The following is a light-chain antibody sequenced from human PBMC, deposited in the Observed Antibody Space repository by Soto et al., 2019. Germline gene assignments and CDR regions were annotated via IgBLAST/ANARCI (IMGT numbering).Light chain of an antibody. Sequence: QSAPTQPPSASRSPGQSVTISCTGTSSDVGGYNYVSWYQQHPGKAPKLMISEVSKRPSGVPDRFSGSKSGNTASLTVSGLQAEDETDYYCSSFAGNNNLVFGGGTKLTFL. CDR2: EVS. CDR1: SSDVGGYNY. CDR3: SSFAGNNNLV. J-gene: IGLJ2*01. V-gene: IGLV2-8*02.